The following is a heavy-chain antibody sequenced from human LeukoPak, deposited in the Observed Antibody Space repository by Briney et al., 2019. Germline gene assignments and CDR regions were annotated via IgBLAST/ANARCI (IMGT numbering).Heavy chain of an antibody. D-gene: IGHD2-2*01. CDR3: ASLGARRYCSSTSCYEADDAFDI. J-gene: IGHJ3*02. CDR1: GYTFTSYY. Sequence: ASVKVSCKASGYTFTSYYMHWVRQAPGQGLEWVGIINPSGGSTSYAQKFQGRVTMTRDTSTSTVYMELSSLRSEDTAVYYCASLGARRYCSSTSCYEADDAFDIWGQGTMVTVSS. V-gene: IGHV1-46*03. CDR2: INPSGGST.